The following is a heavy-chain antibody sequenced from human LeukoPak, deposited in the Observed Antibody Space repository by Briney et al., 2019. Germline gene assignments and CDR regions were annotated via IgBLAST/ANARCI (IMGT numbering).Heavy chain of an antibody. CDR2: ISSSSSTI. Sequence: GGSLRLSCAASGFTFSSYSMNWVRQAPGKGLEWVSYISSSSSTIYYADSVKGRFTISRDNAKNSLYLQMNSLRAEDTAVYYCARDEYSSSSGFDPWGQGTLVTVSS. J-gene: IGHJ5*02. CDR1: GFTFSSYS. D-gene: IGHD6-6*01. CDR3: ARDEYSSSSGFDP. V-gene: IGHV3-48*01.